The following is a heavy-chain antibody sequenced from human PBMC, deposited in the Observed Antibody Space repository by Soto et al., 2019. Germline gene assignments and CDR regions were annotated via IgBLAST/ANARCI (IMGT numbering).Heavy chain of an antibody. Sequence: EVQLVESGGGLVQPGGSLRLSCAASGFTFSSYWMSWVRQAPGKGLEWVANIKGDGSEENYVESLRGRLTISRDNAKNSLYLQMSSLTTEDTAVYYCARDPKPRTTDYWGQGTLVTVSS. CDR2: IKGDGSEE. CDR3: ARDPKPRTTDY. J-gene: IGHJ4*02. CDR1: GFTFSSYW. V-gene: IGHV3-7*01.